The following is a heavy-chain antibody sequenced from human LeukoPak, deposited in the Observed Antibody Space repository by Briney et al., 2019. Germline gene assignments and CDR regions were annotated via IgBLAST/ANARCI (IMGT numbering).Heavy chain of an antibody. CDR2: IYYSGST. J-gene: IGHJ5*02. CDR3: ARRYLGYCSSTSCYWVRRWFDP. V-gene: IGHV4-31*03. D-gene: IGHD2-2*01. CDR1: GGSISSGGYY. Sequence: SETLSLTCTVSGGSISSGGYYWSWIRQHPGKGLEWIGYIYYSGSTYYNPSLKSRVTISVDTSKNQFSLKLSSVTAADTAVYYCARRYLGYCSSTSCYWVRRWFDPWGQGTLVTVSS.